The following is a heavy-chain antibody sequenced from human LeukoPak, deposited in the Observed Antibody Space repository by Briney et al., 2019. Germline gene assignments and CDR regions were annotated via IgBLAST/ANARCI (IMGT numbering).Heavy chain of an antibody. Sequence: SETLSLTCTVSGGSISSGDYYWSWIRQPPGKGLEWIGYIYYSGSTNYNPSLKSRVTISVDTSKNQFSLKLSSVTAADTAVYYCARDRSIVVVHDAFDIWGQGTMVTVSS. CDR1: GGSISSGDYY. J-gene: IGHJ3*02. V-gene: IGHV4-30-4*01. CDR2: IYYSGST. CDR3: ARDRSIVVVHDAFDI. D-gene: IGHD3-22*01.